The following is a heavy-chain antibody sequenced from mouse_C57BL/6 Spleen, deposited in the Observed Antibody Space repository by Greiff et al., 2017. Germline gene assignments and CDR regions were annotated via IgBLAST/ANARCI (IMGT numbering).Heavy chain of an antibody. J-gene: IGHJ4*01. CDR1: GFAFSSSW. CDR2: IDPGDGDT. Sequence: QVQLQQSGPELVKPGASVKISCKASGFAFSSSWMHWVKQRPGQGLEWIGRIDPGDGDTKYAPKFKGKATLTADTSSSTAYLQLSSLTSEDTAVYFCARGGSGEATVDYWGQGTSVTVSS. D-gene: IGHD1-1*01. CDR3: ARGGSGEATVDY. V-gene: IGHV1-82*01.